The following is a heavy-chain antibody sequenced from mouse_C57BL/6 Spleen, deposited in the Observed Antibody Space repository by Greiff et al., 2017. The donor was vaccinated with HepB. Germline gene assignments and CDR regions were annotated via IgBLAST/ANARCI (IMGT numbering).Heavy chain of an antibody. D-gene: IGHD1-1*01. J-gene: IGHJ4*01. CDR2: IYPRSGNT. CDR3: ARWDYGSSPYYAMDY. Sequence: VQLQQSGAELARPGASVKLSCKASGYTFTSYGISWVKQRTGQSLEWIGEIYPRSGNTYYNEKFKGKATLIADKSSSTAYMELRSLTSEDSAVYFCARWDYGSSPYYAMDYWGQGTSVTVSS. CDR1: GYTFTSYG. V-gene: IGHV1-81*01.